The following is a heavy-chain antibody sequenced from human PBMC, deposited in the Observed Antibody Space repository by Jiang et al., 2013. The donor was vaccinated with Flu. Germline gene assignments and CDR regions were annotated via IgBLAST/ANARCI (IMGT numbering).Heavy chain of an antibody. CDR1: GYTFTSFA. CDR3: ASSLFHFSDH. V-gene: IGHV1-3*01. Sequence: GAEVKKPGASVKVSCKTSGYTFTSFAIHWVRQAPGQRLEWMGWIIAGTGDTKYSQKFQGRVTITRDTSASTAYMELSSLRSEDTAVYYCASSLFHFSDHWGQGTLVTVSS. D-gene: IGHD2/OR15-2a*01. CDR2: IIAGTGDT. J-gene: IGHJ4*02.